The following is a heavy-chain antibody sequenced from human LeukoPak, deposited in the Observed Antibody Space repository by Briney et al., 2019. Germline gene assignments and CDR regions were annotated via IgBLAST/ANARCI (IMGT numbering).Heavy chain of an antibody. V-gene: IGHV1-2*02. Sequence: ASVKVSCKACGYSFTGYYIQWVRQAPGQGLEWMGWINPNSGGTNYARKFQGRVTMTRDTSISTAYMELSRLRSDDTAVYYCARGDIVVLPAGIPHNWFYPWGQGTLVTVSS. CDR2: INPNSGGT. D-gene: IGHD2-2*02. J-gene: IGHJ5*02. CDR3: ARGDIVVLPAGIPHNWFYP. CDR1: GYSFTGYY.